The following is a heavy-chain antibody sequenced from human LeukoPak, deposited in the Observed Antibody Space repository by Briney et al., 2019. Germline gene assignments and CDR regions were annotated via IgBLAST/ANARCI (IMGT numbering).Heavy chain of an antibody. J-gene: IGHJ4*02. V-gene: IGHV3-21*01. D-gene: IGHD2-2*01. CDR1: GFTFSSYA. CDR3: AREMLVIPAAVDY. CDR2: ISLSGRFI. Sequence: GGSLGLSCAASGFTFSSYAMSWVRQAPGKGLEWVASISLSGRFIYYADSLKGRFTISRDNAKNSVHLQVNSLRAEDTAVYYCAREMLVIPAAVDYWGQGTLVTVSS.